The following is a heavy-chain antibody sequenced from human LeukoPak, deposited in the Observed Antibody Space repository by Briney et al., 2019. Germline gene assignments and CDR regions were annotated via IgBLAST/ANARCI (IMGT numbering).Heavy chain of an antibody. Sequence: SETLSLTCTVSGGSISSSSYSWGWIRQPPGKGLEWIGNIYYSGSTYYNPSLKSRVTISEDTSKNQFSLKLSSVTAADTAVYYCARVGSMVRGVDDWFDPWGQGTLVTVSS. CDR2: IYYSGST. CDR3: ARVGSMVRGVDDWFDP. V-gene: IGHV4-39*07. D-gene: IGHD3-10*01. J-gene: IGHJ5*02. CDR1: GGSISSSSYS.